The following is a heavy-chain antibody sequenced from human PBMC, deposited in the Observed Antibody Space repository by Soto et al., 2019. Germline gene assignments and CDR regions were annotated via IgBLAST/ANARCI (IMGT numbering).Heavy chain of an antibody. D-gene: IGHD2-15*01. Sequence: SETVSLTCTVSGGSISSDYWCWIRQPLGKGLEWIGYIYYSGSTNYNPSLKSRVTISVDTSKNQFSLKLSSVTAADTAVYYCARVSPSGYCSGGSCYDYSGQGTPVT. J-gene: IGHJ4*02. CDR1: GGSISSDY. CDR3: ARVSPSGYCSGGSCYDY. CDR2: IYYSGST. V-gene: IGHV4-59*01.